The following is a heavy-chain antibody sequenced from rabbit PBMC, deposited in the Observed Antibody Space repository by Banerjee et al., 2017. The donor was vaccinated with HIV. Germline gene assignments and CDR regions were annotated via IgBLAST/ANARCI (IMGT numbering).Heavy chain of an antibody. CDR3: ARDLVGVIGWNFCL. CDR1: GFDFSNYG. D-gene: IGHD5-1*01. V-gene: IGHV1S47*01. CDR2: IYPDYGST. Sequence: QLVESGGGLVQPGGSLKLSCKASGFDFSNYGVSWVRQAPGKGLEWIAYIYPDYGSTNYASWVNGRFTISLDNAQNTVFLQMTSLTAADTATYFCARDLVGVIGWNFCLWGPGTLVTVS. J-gene: IGHJ4*01.